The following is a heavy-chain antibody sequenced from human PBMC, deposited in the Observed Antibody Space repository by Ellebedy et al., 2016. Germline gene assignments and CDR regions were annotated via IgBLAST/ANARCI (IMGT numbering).Heavy chain of an antibody. CDR2: IYYSGST. V-gene: IGHV4-59*01. J-gene: IGHJ5*02. Sequence: SETLSLXXTVSGGSISSYYWSWIRQPPGKGLEWIGYIYYSGSTNYNPSLKSRVTISVDTSKNQFSLKLSSVTAADTAVYYCARRAGAVTLSWFDPWGQGTLVTVSS. CDR1: GGSISSYY. D-gene: IGHD4-17*01. CDR3: ARRAGAVTLSWFDP.